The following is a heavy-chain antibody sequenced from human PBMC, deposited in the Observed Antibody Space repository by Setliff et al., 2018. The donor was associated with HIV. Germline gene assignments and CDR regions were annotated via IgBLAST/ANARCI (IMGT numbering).Heavy chain of an antibody. CDR1: GFTFSTYA. CDR2: ISYDGINK. CDR3: ARDGAVATWGDYYYYMDV. V-gene: IGHV3-30*04. J-gene: IGHJ6*03. Sequence: GGSLRLSCAASGFTFSTYAMHWVRQAPGKGLEWVAVISYDGINKYYADSVKGRFTISRDNSKNTLYLQMNSLRPEDTAVYYCARDGAVATWGDYYYYMDVWGKGTTVTVSS. D-gene: IGHD5-12*01.